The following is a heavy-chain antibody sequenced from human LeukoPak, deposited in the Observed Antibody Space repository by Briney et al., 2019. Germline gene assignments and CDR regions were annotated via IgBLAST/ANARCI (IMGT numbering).Heavy chain of an antibody. CDR1: GYSISSGYY. CDR2: IYHSGST. V-gene: IGHV4-38-2*01. J-gene: IGHJ4*02. CDR3: ARFDYGDYGDY. D-gene: IGHD4-17*01. Sequence: SETLSLTCAVSGYSISSGYYWGWIRQPPGKGLGWIGSIYHSGSTYYNPSLKSRVTISVDTSKNQFSLKLSPVTAADTAVYYCARFDYGDYGDYWGQGTLVTVSS.